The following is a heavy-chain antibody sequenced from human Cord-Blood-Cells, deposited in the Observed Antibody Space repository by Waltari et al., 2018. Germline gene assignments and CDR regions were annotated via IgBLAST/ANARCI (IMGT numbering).Heavy chain of an antibody. D-gene: IGHD1-26*01. J-gene: IGHJ5*02. Sequence: QLQLQESGPGLVKPSEPLSLTCTVPGGSISSSSYYWGWIRQPPGKGLEWIGSIYYSGSTYYNPSLKSRVTISVDTSKNQFSLKLSSVTAADTAVYYCARHGWDGGPWGQGTLVTVSS. CDR1: GGSISSSSYY. CDR3: ARHGWDGGP. CDR2: IYYSGST. V-gene: IGHV4-39*01.